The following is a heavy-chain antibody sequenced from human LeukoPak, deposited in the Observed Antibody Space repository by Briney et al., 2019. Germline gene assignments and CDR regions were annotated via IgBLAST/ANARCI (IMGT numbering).Heavy chain of an antibody. Sequence: ASVKVSCKASGGTFSSYAISWVRQAPGQGLEWMGGIIPIFGTANYAQKFQGRVTITADESTSTAYMELSSLRSEDTAVYYCATPAYCSSTSCDYYFDYWGQGTLVTVSS. CDR2: IIPIFGTA. D-gene: IGHD2-2*01. CDR1: GGTFSSYA. CDR3: ATPAYCSSTSCDYYFDY. J-gene: IGHJ4*02. V-gene: IGHV1-69*01.